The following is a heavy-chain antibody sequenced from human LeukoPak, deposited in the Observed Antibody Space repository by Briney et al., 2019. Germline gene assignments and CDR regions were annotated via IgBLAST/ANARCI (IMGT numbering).Heavy chain of an antibody. CDR3: ALEGFGAFDY. Sequence: SETLSLTCTVSGGSISSSSYYWGWIRQPPGKGLEWIGSIYYSGSTYYNPSLKSRVTISVDTSKNQFSLKLSSVTAADTAVYYCALEGFGAFDYWGQGTLVTVSS. CDR2: IYYSGST. J-gene: IGHJ4*02. D-gene: IGHD3-10*01. CDR1: GGSISSSSYY. V-gene: IGHV4-39*07.